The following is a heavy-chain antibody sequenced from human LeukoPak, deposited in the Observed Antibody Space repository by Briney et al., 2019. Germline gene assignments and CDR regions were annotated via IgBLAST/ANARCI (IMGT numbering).Heavy chain of an antibody. CDR1: GYTFTSYG. CDR3: TRVPELPDY. Sequence: GASVKVSCKASGYTFTSYGISWVRQAPGQGLEWMGWISAYNGNTNYSHKFQDRVTMTTDTSTTTAYMELRSLRFDDTAVYYCTRVPELPDYWGQGTLVTVSS. CDR2: ISAYNGNT. V-gene: IGHV1-18*01. D-gene: IGHD2-15*01. J-gene: IGHJ4*02.